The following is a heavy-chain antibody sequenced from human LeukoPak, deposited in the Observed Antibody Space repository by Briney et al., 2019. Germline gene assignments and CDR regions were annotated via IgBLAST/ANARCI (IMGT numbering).Heavy chain of an antibody. CDR3: ARGDLRGRGYSYGLRYFDL. J-gene: IGHJ2*01. D-gene: IGHD5-18*01. V-gene: IGHV4-34*01. CDR2: INHSGST. CDR1: GGSFSGYY. Sequence: SETLSLTCAVYGGSFSGYYWSWIRQPPGKGLEWIGEINHSGSTNYNPSLKSRVTISVDTSKNQSSLKLSSVTAADTAVYYCARGDLRGRGYSYGLRYFDLWGRGTLVTVSS.